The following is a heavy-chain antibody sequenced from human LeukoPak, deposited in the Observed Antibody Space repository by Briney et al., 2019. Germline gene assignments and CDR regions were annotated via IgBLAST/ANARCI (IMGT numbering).Heavy chain of an antibody. CDR1: GFTFSRHW. CDR3: AKDSEKSTYYYDSRLPNDY. V-gene: IGHV3-66*01. J-gene: IGHJ4*02. CDR2: IYSGDTT. Sequence: GGSLRLSCAASGFTFSRHWMSWVRQAPGKGLEWVSIIYSGDTTYYADSVKGRFTISRDNSKNTLYLQMNSLRAEDTAVYYCAKDSEKSTYYYDSRLPNDYWGQGTLVTVSS. D-gene: IGHD3-22*01.